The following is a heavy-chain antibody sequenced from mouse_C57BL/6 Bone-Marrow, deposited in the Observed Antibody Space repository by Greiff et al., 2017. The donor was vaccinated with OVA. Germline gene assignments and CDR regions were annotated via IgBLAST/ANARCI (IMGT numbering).Heavy chain of an antibody. Sequence: VQLKESVAELVRPGASVKLSCTASGFNFTNTYMHWVKQRPEQGLEWIGRIDPANGNTNYAPKFQGKATITADTSSNTAYLQLSSLTSEDTANYYCGREGAGVYFDYWGQGTTLTVSS. CDR3: GREGAGVYFDY. CDR2: IDPANGNT. CDR1: GFNFTNTY. D-gene: IGHD3-3*01. J-gene: IGHJ2*01. V-gene: IGHV14-3*01.